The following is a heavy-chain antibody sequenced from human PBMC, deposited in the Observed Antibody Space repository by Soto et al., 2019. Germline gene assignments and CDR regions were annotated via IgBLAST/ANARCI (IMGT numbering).Heavy chain of an antibody. CDR2: LYWEDDK. CDR1: GFSLNTNAVG. V-gene: IGHV2-5*02. Sequence: QITLKESGPTLVKPTQTLTLTCTFSGFSLNTNAVGVAWIRQPPGKALEWLALLYWEDDKRYSPSLKSRLTNTKDTSKNKVVLTMTNIDPEDTTTYYCAHRRVRDSSGENFDSWGQGTLVTVSS. J-gene: IGHJ4*02. CDR3: AHRRVRDSSGENFDS. D-gene: IGHD6-19*01.